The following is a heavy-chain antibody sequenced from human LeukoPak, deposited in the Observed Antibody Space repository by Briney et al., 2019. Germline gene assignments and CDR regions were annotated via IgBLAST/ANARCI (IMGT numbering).Heavy chain of an antibody. CDR3: ARDLISMIVD. CDR2: IYYSGST. J-gene: IGHJ4*02. V-gene: IGHV4-61*08. CDR1: AGSIATGGYY. D-gene: IGHD3-22*01. Sequence: PSQTLSLTCTVSAGSIATGGYYWSWIRQPPGKGLEWIGYIYYSGSTNYNPSLKSRVTISVDTSKNQFSLKLSSVTAADTAVYYCARDLISMIVDWGQGTLVTVSS.